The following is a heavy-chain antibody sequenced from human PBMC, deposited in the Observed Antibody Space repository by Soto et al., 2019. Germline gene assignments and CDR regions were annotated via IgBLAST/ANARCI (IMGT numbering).Heavy chain of an antibody. D-gene: IGHD2-15*01. Sequence: SETLSLTCTVSGGSISSYYWSWIRQPPGKGLEWIGYIYYSGSTNYNPSLKSRVTISVDTCKNQFSLKLSSVTAADTAVYYCVRNRGYCSGGGCSKPPDYYYYYYMDVWGKGTTVTVSS. V-gene: IGHV4-59*08. CDR2: IYYSGST. CDR1: GGSISSYY. J-gene: IGHJ6*03. CDR3: VRNRGYCSGGGCSKPPDYYYYYYMDV.